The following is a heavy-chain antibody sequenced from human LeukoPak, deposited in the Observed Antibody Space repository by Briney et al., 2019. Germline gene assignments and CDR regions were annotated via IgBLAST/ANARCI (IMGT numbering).Heavy chain of an antibody. Sequence: ASVKVSCKASGYAFTSYGISWVRHAPGRGLEWMGWISAYNGNTNYAQKLQGRVTMTTDTSTSTAYMELRSLRSDDTAVYYCARDRGYGWVDYWGQGTLVTVSS. CDR3: ARDRGYGWVDY. V-gene: IGHV1-18*01. CDR2: ISAYNGNT. CDR1: GYAFTSYG. J-gene: IGHJ4*02. D-gene: IGHD5-18*01.